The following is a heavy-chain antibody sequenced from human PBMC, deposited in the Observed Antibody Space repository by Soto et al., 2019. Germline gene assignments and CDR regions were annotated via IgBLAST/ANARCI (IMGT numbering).Heavy chain of an antibody. V-gene: IGHV3-7*05. CDR1: GFTFSSYW. CDR3: AWCKEQLSQGGPLSFDY. Sequence: GGSLRLSCAASGFTFSSYWMSWVRQAPGKGLEWVANIKQDGSEKYYVDSVKGRFTISRDNAKNSLYLQMNSLRAEDTAVYYCAWCKEQLSQGGPLSFDYWGQGTLVTVSS. J-gene: IGHJ4*02. CDR2: IKQDGSEK. D-gene: IGHD6-13*01.